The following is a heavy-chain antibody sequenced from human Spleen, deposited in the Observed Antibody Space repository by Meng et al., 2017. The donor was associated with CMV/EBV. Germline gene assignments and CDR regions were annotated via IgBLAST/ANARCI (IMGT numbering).Heavy chain of an antibody. CDR2: IHYSGST. Sequence: SETLSLTCTVSGGSISSYYWSWIRQPPGKGLEWIGSIHYSGSTYFNPSLKSRVTISLDTSKNQFSLKLRSVTAADTAVYYCARDEGFYSSSSQGWFDPWGQGTLVTVSS. J-gene: IGHJ5*02. D-gene: IGHD6-6*01. CDR3: ARDEGFYSSSSQGWFDP. CDR1: GGSISSYY. V-gene: IGHV4-59*12.